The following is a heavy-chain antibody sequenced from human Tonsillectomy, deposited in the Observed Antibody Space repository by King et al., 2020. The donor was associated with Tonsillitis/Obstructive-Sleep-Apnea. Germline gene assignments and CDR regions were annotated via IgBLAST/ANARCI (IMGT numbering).Heavy chain of an antibody. V-gene: IGHV3-49*05. Sequence: VQLVESGGGLVNPGRSLRLSCTASGFTFGGYAMSWFRQAPGMGLEWVGFIRSKAYGGTTEYAAAVLDRFTISRDDSKSIAYLQMDSLKTEDTAVYYCAINIVATLLLAFDIWGQGTMVTVSS. J-gene: IGHJ3*02. CDR3: AINIVATLLLAFDI. CDR1: GFTFGGYA. D-gene: IGHD5-12*01. CDR2: IRSKAYGGTT.